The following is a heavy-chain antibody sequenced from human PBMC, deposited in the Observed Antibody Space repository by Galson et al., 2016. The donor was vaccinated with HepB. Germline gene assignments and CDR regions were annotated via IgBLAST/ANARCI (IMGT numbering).Heavy chain of an antibody. CDR3: ARQGPVTTSSQPSDY. Sequence: QSGAEVTKPGESLMISCKGSGYNFATFWIGWVRQMPGKGLEWMGLIYPGDSDTRYSTSFQGQVTISADKALNTAYLQWTRLKAPDTAPYYCARQGPVTTSSQPSDYWGQGTPVIVSP. D-gene: IGHD4-17*01. CDR2: IYPGDSDT. CDR1: GYNFATFW. J-gene: IGHJ4*02. V-gene: IGHV5-51*01.